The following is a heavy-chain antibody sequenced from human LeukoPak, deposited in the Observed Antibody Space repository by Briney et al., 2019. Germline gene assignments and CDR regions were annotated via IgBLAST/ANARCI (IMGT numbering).Heavy chain of an antibody. CDR1: GVSISSGAYY. J-gene: IGHJ5*02. Sequence: SETLSLTCAVSGVSISSGAYYWSWIRQHPGKGLEWIGYIYYSGSTYYNPSLKSRVTISADTSKNQFSLKLSSVTAADTAVYYCASRTVETAIYDPWGQGTLVTVSS. D-gene: IGHD5-18*01. V-gene: IGHV4-31*11. CDR2: IYYSGST. CDR3: ASRTVETAIYDP.